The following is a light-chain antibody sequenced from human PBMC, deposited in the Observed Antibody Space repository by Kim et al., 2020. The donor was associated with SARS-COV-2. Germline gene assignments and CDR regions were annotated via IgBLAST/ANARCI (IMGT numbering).Light chain of an antibody. J-gene: IGKJ2*01. CDR1: QGVASIF. CDR2: SAS. Sequence: IQLTQSPSSLSASVGDRVSITCRASQGVASIFLAWYQQKPGKAPNLLIYSASTLQSGVPSRFSGSGSGTDFTLTISSLQPEDFATYYCQQFKSYPHTLGQGTKLEI. CDR3: QQFKSYPHT. V-gene: IGKV1-9*01.